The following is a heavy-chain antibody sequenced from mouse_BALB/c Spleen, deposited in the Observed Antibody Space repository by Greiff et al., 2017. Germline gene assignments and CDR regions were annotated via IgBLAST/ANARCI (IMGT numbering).Heavy chain of an antibody. CDR1: GFTFSSFG. J-gene: IGHJ1*01. CDR2: ISSGSSTI. V-gene: IGHV5-17*02. Sequence: EVKLVESGGGLVQPGGSRKLSCAASGFTFSSFGMHWVRQAPEKGLEWVAYISSGSSTIYYADTVKGRFTISRDNPKNTLFLQMTSLRSEDTAMYYCARGDYGSPFDVWGAGTTVTVSS. CDR3: ARGDYGSPFDV. D-gene: IGHD1-1*01.